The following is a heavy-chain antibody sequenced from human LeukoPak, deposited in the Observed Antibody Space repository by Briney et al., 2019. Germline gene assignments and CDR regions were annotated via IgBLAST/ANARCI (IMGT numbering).Heavy chain of an antibody. D-gene: IGHD3-10*01. J-gene: IGHJ4*02. Sequence: GASVKVSCKASGYTFTSYYMHWVRQAPGQGLEWMGIINPSGGSTSYAQKFQGRVTMTRDTSTSTVYMELSSLRSEDTAVYYCARAFWFGELLGPLDYWGQGTLVTVSS. CDR1: GYTFTSYY. CDR2: INPSGGST. CDR3: ARAFWFGELLGPLDY. V-gene: IGHV1-46*01.